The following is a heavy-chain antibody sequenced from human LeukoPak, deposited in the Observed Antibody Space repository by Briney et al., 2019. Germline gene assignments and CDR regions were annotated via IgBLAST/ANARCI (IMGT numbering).Heavy chain of an antibody. D-gene: IGHD5-12*01. V-gene: IGHV3-7*04. J-gene: IGHJ4*02. CDR2: IRQDXSEK. CDR1: GXXXXXXX. CDR3: AKDSPGYGAYDFG. Sequence: GGSLRLSCAASGXXXXXXXXTXVXXXXXXXXXXXXXIRQDXSEKDYVDSVKGRFTISRDNAKNSVYLQMKSLRAEDTAVYYCAKDSPGYGAYDFGWDQGTLVTVPS.